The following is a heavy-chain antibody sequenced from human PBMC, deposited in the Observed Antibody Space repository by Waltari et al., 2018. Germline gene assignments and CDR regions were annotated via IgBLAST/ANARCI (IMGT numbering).Heavy chain of an antibody. CDR2: IYSGGNT. CDR3: VRNYNGKLY. D-gene: IGHD3-10*01. V-gene: IGHV3-53*02. J-gene: IGHJ4*02. Sequence: EVQLVETGGGLIQPGGSLRHSCAASGFAVSSNYISWVRQAPGKGLEWVSVIYSGGNTYYSDSVKGRFTISRDNSKNTLSLQMNSLRVEDTAVYYCVRNYNGKLYWGQGTLVTVSS. CDR1: GFAVSSNY.